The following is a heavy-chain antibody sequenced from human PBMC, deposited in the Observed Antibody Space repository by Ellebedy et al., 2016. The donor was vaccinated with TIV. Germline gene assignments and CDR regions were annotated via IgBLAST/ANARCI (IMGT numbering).Heavy chain of an antibody. J-gene: IGHJ4*02. CDR2: IKQYGSLK. D-gene: IGHD1-26*01. Sequence: GESLKISCAASGFTFTTYWMSWVRQAPGKGLEWVAGIKQYGSLKDYLDSVKGRFTISRDNAKNSLYLQMDSLRVEDTGVYYCATQWELYDWGQGTPVTVSS. V-gene: IGHV3-7*01. CDR1: GFTFTTYW. CDR3: ATQWELYD.